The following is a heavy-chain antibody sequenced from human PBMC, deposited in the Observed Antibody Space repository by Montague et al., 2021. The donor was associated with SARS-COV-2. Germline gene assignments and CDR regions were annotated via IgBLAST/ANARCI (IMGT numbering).Heavy chain of an antibody. J-gene: IGHJ6*02. CDR3: ARIRVISIFGASQLDAMGG. V-gene: IGHV4-31*03. D-gene: IGHD3-3*01. Sequence: TLSLTCTVSGGSISSGDYYWSWIRQHSGKGLEWIGYIFYSGNTYYNPSLMSRVTISVDTSKNQFSLKLSSVTAADTALYYCARIRVISIFGASQLDAMGGWGQGTPVPVSS. CDR1: GGSISSGDYY. CDR2: IFYSGNT.